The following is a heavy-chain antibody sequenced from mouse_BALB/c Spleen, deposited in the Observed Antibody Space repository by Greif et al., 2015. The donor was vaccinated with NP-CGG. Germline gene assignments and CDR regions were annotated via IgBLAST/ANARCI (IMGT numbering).Heavy chain of an antibody. CDR3: ARNYGSSYYFDC. J-gene: IGHJ2*01. CDR1: GYSITSDYA. V-gene: IGHV3-2*02. CDR2: ISYSGST. D-gene: IGHD1-1*01. Sequence: EVKLQESGPGLVKPSQSLSLTCTVTGYSITSDYAWNWIRQFPGNKLEWMGYISYSGSTSYNPSLKSRISITRDTSKNQFFLQLNSVTTEDTATYYCARNYGSSYYFDCWGQGTTLTVSS.